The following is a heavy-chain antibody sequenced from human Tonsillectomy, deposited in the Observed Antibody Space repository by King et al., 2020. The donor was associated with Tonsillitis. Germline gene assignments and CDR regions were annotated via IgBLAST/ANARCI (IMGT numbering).Heavy chain of an antibody. Sequence: VQLVESGGGLVQPGGSLRISCAASGFTFSNYAMTWVRQAPGMGLEWVAVISVWGGSVYYADSVKGRFIVSSDDSKNTLFLQMNSLSAEDTAVYYCAKQISSSARYRGFDYWGLGTLVTVSS. CDR2: ISVWGGSV. V-gene: IGHV3-23*04. CDR3: AKQISSSARYRGFDY. D-gene: IGHD6-19*01. CDR1: GFTFSNYA. J-gene: IGHJ4*02.